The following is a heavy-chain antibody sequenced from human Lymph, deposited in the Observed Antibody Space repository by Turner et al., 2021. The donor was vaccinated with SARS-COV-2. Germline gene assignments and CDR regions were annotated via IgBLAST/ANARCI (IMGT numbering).Heavy chain of an antibody. V-gene: IGHV3-21*01. CDR3: ARDIPTTADYFDY. J-gene: IGHJ4*02. Sequence: EVQLVESGGGLVKPGGSLRLPCAASGLTFSTYSMNWVRQAPGKGLEWISSISSSSSYIYYADSVKGRFTSSRDDAKNSLYLQMNSLRAEDTAVYYCARDIPTTADYFDYWGQGTLVTVSS. CDR2: ISSSSSYI. CDR1: GLTFSTYS. D-gene: IGHD4-17*01.